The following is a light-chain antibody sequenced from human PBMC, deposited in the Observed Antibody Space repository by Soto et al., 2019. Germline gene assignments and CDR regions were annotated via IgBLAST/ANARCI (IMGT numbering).Light chain of an antibody. CDR3: QTWGTGIVV. V-gene: IGLV4-69*01. J-gene: IGLJ2*01. Sequence: QSVLTQSPSASASLGASVKLTCTLSSGHSSYAIAWHQQQPEKGPRYLMKLNSDGSHSKGDGIPDRFSGSSSGAERYLTISSLQSEDEADYYYQTWGTGIVVFGGGTKSPS. CDR2: LNSDGSH. CDR1: SGHSSYA.